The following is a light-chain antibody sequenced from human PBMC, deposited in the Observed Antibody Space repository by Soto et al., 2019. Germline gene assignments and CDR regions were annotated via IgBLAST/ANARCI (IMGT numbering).Light chain of an antibody. CDR1: QSVSSY. CDR3: QQRSNWSGT. CDR2: DAS. V-gene: IGKV3-11*01. Sequence: EIELTQSPATLSLSPGERATLSCRASQSVSSYLAWYQQKPGQAPRLLIYDASNRATGIPARFSGSGSGTDFTLTISSLEPEDFAVYYCQQRSNWSGTFGQGTKVEIK. J-gene: IGKJ1*01.